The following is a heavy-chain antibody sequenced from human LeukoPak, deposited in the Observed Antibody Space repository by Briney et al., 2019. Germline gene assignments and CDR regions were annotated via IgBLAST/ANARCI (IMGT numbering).Heavy chain of an antibody. CDR3: TGYYPYGMDV. D-gene: IGHD3-9*01. V-gene: IGHV1-69*05. CDR2: IIPIFGTA. CDR1: GGTFSSYA. J-gene: IGHJ6*02. Sequence: ASVKVSCKASGGTFSSYAISWVRQAPGQGLEWMGGIIPIFGTANYAQKFQGRVTMTRDTSTSTVYMELSSLRSEDTAVYYCTGYYPYGMDVWGQGTTVTVSS.